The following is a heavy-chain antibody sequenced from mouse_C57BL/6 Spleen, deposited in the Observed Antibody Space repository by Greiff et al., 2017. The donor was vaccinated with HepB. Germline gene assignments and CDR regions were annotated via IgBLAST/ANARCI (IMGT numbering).Heavy chain of an antibody. D-gene: IGHD2-5*01. J-gene: IGHJ2*01. CDR3: ARHAYYSNPFGY. CDR2: ISSGGSYT. CDR1: GFTFSSYG. V-gene: IGHV5-6*01. Sequence: EVKLVESGGDLVKPGGSLKLSCAASGFTFSSYGMSWVRQTPDKRLEWVATISSGGSYTSYPDSVKGRFTISRDNDKNTLYLQMSSLKSEDTAMYYCARHAYYSNPFGYWGQGTTLTVSS.